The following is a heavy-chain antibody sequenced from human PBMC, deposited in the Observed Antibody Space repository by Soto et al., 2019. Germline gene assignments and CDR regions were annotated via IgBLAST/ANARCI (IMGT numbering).Heavy chain of an antibody. V-gene: IGHV1-69*06. CDR2: TIPVFNTA. J-gene: IGHJ3*02. CDR1: GGTLSDHG. CDR3: VRGVYGLADYCTGPSALDT. D-gene: IGHD2-8*01. Sequence: QVQLEQSGAEVKKPGSSVKVSCKASGGTLSDHGVAWLRQAPGQGLEWMGGTIPVFNTAKYAQKFQGRVTVTADKFTNVAYMALCSPRSDGTAMYFCVRGVYGLADYCTGPSALDTWGQGKMVIVPS.